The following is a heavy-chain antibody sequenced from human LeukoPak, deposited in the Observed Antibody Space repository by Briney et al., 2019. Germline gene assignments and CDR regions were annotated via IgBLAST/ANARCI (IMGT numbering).Heavy chain of an antibody. Sequence: SETLSLTCTVSGGSISGNYYWSWIRQPAGKGLEWIGRIYARGNTNYNPSLKSRVTISVDTSKNQFSLKLSSVTAADTAVYFCARDSHAYFDAFDICGQGTMVTVSS. V-gene: IGHV4-61*02. CDR1: GGSISGNYY. CDR2: IYARGNT. D-gene: IGHD2/OR15-2a*01. J-gene: IGHJ3*02. CDR3: ARDSHAYFDAFDI.